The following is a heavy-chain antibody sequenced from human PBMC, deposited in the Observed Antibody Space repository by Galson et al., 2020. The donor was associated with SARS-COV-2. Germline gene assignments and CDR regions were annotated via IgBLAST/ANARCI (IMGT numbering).Heavy chain of an antibody. Sequence: SETLSLTCTVSGGSISSYYWSWIRQPPGKGLEWIGYIYYSGSTNYNPSLKSRVTISVDTSKNQFSLKLSSVTAADTAVYYCARHDRKLGIHGATFDYWGQGTLVTVSS. CDR3: ARHDRKLGIHGATFDY. D-gene: IGHD7-27*01. CDR1: GGSISSYY. CDR2: IYYSGST. J-gene: IGHJ4*02. V-gene: IGHV4-59*08.